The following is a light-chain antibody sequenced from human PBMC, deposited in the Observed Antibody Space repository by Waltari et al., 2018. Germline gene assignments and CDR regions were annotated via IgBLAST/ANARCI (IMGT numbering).Light chain of an antibody. Sequence: EIVMTQSQATLSVSPGERATLSCRASQSVSSNLAWYQQKPGQAPRLLIYGASTIATGIPSRFSGSGSGTEFTLTISSLQSEDFAVYYCQQYNNWPQTFGPGTKVDIK. CDR1: QSVSSN. CDR3: QQYNNWPQT. CDR2: GAS. V-gene: IGKV3-15*01. J-gene: IGKJ3*01.